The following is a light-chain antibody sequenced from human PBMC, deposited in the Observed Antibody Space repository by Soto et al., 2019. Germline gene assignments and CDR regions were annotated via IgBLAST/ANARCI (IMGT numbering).Light chain of an antibody. V-gene: IGKV3-20*01. CDR1: QSVSSSY. CDR2: GAS. CDR3: QQYGSSPS. Sequence: EIVLTQSPGTLSLSPGERATLSCRASQSVSSSYLAWYQQKPGQAPRLLIYGASSRATGIPDRFSGSGYGTAFTLTISRLEPEDFAVYYCQQYGSSPSFGPGTKVDIK. J-gene: IGKJ3*01.